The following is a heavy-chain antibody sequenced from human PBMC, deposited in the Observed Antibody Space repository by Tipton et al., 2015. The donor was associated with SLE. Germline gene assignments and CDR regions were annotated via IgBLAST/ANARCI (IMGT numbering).Heavy chain of an antibody. V-gene: IGHV3-53*05. Sequence: SLRLSCAASGFSVSRDYLSWVRQAPGKGLECVSSIYSDGRTYYADSVKGRFTTSRDNSKNTLYLQMNNLRPEDTAVYYCARDSWGLGRYWGQGTLVTVSS. CDR3: ARDSWGLGRY. D-gene: IGHD3-16*01. CDR2: IYSDGRT. CDR1: GFSVSRDY. J-gene: IGHJ4*02.